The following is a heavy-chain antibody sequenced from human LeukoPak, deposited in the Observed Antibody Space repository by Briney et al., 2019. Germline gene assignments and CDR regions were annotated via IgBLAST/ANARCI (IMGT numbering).Heavy chain of an antibody. D-gene: IGHD1-26*01. CDR3: ARGITGRNDY. J-gene: IGHJ4*02. V-gene: IGHV6-1*01. CDR2: TYHRPKWYN. CDR1: GDSVSSNSAA. Sequence: SQTLSLTCAISGDSVSSNSAAWNWVRQSPSRGLEWLGRTYHRPKWYNEYADSVKSRITINPDTSKNQFSLHLNSVTPEDTAVYYCARGITGRNDYWGQGTLVTVSS.